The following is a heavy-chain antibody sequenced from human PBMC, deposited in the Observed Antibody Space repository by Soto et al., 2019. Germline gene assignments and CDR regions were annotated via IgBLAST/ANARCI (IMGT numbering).Heavy chain of an antibody. CDR2: IYYSGST. Sequence: QVQLQESGPGLAKPSQTLSLTCNVSNGSISSSGYYWSWIRQHPGQGLEWIGYIYYSGSTYYNPSLKSRVTISVETSKNQFSLKLGSVTAADTAIYYCAGGSSKSWFDPWGQGTLVTVSS. D-gene: IGHD6-6*01. CDR3: AGGSSKSWFDP. J-gene: IGHJ5*02. CDR1: NGSISSSGYY. V-gene: IGHV4-31*03.